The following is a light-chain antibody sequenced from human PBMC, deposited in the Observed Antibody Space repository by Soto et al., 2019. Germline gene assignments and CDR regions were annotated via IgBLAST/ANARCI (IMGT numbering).Light chain of an antibody. Sequence: NFMLTQPHSVSESPGKTVTISCTRSSGSIASNYVQWYQQRPGSAPTTVIYEDNQRPSGVPDRFSGSTDGSSNSASLTISGLQTEDEADYYCSSYEGSNTWVFGGGTQLTVL. V-gene: IGLV6-57*04. J-gene: IGLJ3*02. CDR3: SSYEGSNTWV. CDR2: EDN. CDR1: SGSIASNY.